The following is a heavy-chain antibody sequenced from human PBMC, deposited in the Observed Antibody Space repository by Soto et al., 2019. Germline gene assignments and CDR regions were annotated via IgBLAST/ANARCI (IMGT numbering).Heavy chain of an antibody. D-gene: IGHD3-22*01. CDR2: INAGNGNT. J-gene: IGHJ3*02. CDR1: GYTFTSYA. Sequence: ASVKVSCKASGYTFTSYAMHWVRQAPGQRLEWMGWINAGNGNTKYSQKFQGRVTITRDTSASTAYMELSSLRSEDTAVYYCAMYYYDSSGSPDAFDIWGQGTMVTVSS. V-gene: IGHV1-3*01. CDR3: AMYYYDSSGSPDAFDI.